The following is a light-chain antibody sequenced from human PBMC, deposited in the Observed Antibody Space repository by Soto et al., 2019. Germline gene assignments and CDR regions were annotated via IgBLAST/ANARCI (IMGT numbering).Light chain of an antibody. V-gene: IGKV1-13*02. CDR3: QQYDTYFRYT. CDR2: DGY. Sequence: AIQLTQSPSSLSASVGDRVTITCRASQAISFYVAWYQKKPGKAPKLLIYDGYTLESGVPSRFSGSGSGTEFTLTIGSLQPDDFANYYCQQYDTYFRYTFGQGTKLDIK. CDR1: QAISFY. J-gene: IGKJ2*01.